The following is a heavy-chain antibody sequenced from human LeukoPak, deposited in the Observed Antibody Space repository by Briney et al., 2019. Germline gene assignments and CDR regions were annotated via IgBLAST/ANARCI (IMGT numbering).Heavy chain of an antibody. Sequence: KPSETLSLTCTVSGGSISSSTYYWGWIRQPPGKGLEWIGSIYYSGSTYYNPSLKSRVTISLDTSQSQVSLKVNSVTAADTAVYFCARGRNGWYFDLWGRGTLVTVSS. D-gene: IGHD2-8*01. CDR3: ARGRNGWYFDL. CDR1: GGSISSSTYY. CDR2: IYYSGST. J-gene: IGHJ2*01. V-gene: IGHV4-39*07.